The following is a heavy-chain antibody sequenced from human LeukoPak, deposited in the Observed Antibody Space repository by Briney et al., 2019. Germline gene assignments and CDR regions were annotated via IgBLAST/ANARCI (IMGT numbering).Heavy chain of an antibody. D-gene: IGHD2-15*01. Sequence: ASVKVSCKASGFTFSSYWMSWVRQAPGKGLEWVANIKQDGSEKYYVDSVKGRFTISRDNAKNSLYLQMNSLRAEDTAVYYCARDLGLLDYWGQGTLVTVSS. J-gene: IGHJ4*02. CDR1: GFTFSSYW. V-gene: IGHV3-7*01. CDR2: IKQDGSEK. CDR3: ARDLGLLDY.